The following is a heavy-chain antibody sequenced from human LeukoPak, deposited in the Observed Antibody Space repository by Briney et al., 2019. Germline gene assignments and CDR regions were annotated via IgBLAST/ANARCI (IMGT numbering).Heavy chain of an antibody. D-gene: IGHD6-6*01. CDR1: GYTLTELS. J-gene: IGHJ4*02. Sequence: ASVKVSCKVSGYTLTELSMHWVRQAPGKRLEWMGGFDPEDGETIYAQKFQGRVTMTEDTSTDTAYMELSSLRSEDTAVYYCATGHSIAAPPDYWGQGTLVTVSS. CDR3: ATGHSIAAPPDY. V-gene: IGHV1-24*01. CDR2: FDPEDGET.